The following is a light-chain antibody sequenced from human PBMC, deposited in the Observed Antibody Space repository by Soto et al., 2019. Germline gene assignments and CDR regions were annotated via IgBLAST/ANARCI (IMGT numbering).Light chain of an antibody. V-gene: IGKV3-11*01. J-gene: IGKJ4*01. CDR3: QQRSNWPPALT. Sequence: EIGFTQSPATLSFSPGERATLSCRASQSVSSYLAWYQQKPGQAPRLLIYDASNRATGIPAGFSGSGSGTDFTLTISSLEPEDFAVYYCQQRSNWPPALTFGGGTKVDIK. CDR1: QSVSSY. CDR2: DAS.